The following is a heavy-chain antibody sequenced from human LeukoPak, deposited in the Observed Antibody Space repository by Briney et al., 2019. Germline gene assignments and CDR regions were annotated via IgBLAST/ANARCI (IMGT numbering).Heavy chain of an antibody. V-gene: IGHV3-23*01. D-gene: IGHD2-21*01. CDR2: ISGSGGTT. J-gene: IGHJ4*02. Sequence: GGSLRLSCAASGFTFSSYAMSWVRQAPGKGLEWVSDISGSGGTTSYADSGKGRFTISRDNSKNSLYLQMNSLRAEDTAVYYCAKAPVTTCRGAYCYPFDYWGQGTLVTVSS. CDR1: GFTFSSYA. CDR3: AKAPVTTCRGAYCYPFDY.